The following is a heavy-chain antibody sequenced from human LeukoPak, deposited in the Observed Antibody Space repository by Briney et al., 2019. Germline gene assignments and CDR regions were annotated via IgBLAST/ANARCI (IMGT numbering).Heavy chain of an antibody. CDR1: GFTFSSYS. J-gene: IGHJ4*02. V-gene: IGHV3-21*01. Sequence: GSLRLSCAASGFTFSSYSMNWVRQAPGKGLEWVSSISSSSSYIYYADSVKGRFTISRDNAKNSLYLQMNSLRAEDTAVYYCARPYNYYGSGSYCYGYWGQGTLVTVSS. CDR3: ARPYNYYGSGSYCYGY. CDR2: ISSSSSYI. D-gene: IGHD3-10*01.